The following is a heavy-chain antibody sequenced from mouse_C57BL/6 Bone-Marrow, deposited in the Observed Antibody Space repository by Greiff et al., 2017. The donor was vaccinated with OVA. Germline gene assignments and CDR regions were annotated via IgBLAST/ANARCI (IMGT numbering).Heavy chain of an antibody. Sequence: QVQLKQPGAELVMPGASVKLSCKASGYTFTSYWMHWVKQRPGQGLAWIGEIDPSDSYTNYNQKFKGKSTLTVDKSSSTAYMQLSSLTSEDSAVYYCARRLYFDYWGQGTTLTVSS. J-gene: IGHJ2*01. CDR1: GYTFTSYW. D-gene: IGHD1-2*01. CDR2: IDPSDSYT. V-gene: IGHV1-69*01. CDR3: ARRLYFDY.